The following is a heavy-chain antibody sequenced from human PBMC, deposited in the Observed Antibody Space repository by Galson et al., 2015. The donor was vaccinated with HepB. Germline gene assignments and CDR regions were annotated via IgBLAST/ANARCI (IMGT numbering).Heavy chain of an antibody. D-gene: IGHD2-2*01. CDR3: AKGVRSDVVVVPSSPKHDAFDI. CDR2: INPSGTRI. Sequence: SVKVSCKASGYTFSSYYMHWVRQAPGQGLEWMGVINPSGTRINYAQKFQGRVTMTRDTSTSTVYIYLSSLRSEDTAVYYCAKGVRSDVVVVPSSPKHDAFDIWGQGTLVTVSS. V-gene: IGHV1-46*01. J-gene: IGHJ3*02. CDR1: GYTFSSYY.